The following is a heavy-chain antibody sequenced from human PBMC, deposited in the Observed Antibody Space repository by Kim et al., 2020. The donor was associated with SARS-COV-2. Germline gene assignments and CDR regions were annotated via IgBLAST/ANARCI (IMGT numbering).Heavy chain of an antibody. D-gene: IGHD5-18*01. Sequence: ADSVKDGFTISRDNSKSTLYLQRNSLRAEDTAVYYCAKSMELWLLLFDYWGQGTLVTVSS. V-gene: IGHV3-23*05. J-gene: IGHJ4*02. CDR3: AKSMELWLLLFDY.